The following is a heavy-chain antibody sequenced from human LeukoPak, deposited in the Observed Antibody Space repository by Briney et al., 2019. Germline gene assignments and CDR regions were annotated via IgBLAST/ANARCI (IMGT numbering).Heavy chain of an antibody. CDR1: GGSFSGSY. CDR3: ARSTRLYYYMDV. D-gene: IGHD6-6*01. V-gene: IGHV4-34*01. CDR2: INHSGST. Sequence: PSETLSLTCAVYGGSFSGSYWSWIRQLPGKGLEWIGEINHSGSTNYNPSLKSRVTISVDTSKNQFSLKLSSVTAADTAVYYCARSTRLYYYMDVWGKGTTVTVSS. J-gene: IGHJ6*03.